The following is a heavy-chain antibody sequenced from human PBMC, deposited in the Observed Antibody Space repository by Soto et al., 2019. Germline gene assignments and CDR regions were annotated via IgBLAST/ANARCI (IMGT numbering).Heavy chain of an antibody. J-gene: IGHJ3*02. CDR3: ARDFPQNIAVAGTHAFDI. CDR2: INPNSGGT. D-gene: IGHD6-19*01. Sequence: ASVNVSCKASGYTFTGYYMHWVRQAPGQGLEWMGWINPNSGGTNYAQKFQGRVTMTRDTSISTVYMELSRLRSDDTAVYYCARDFPQNIAVAGTHAFDIWGQGTMVTVSS. CDR1: GYTFTGYY. V-gene: IGHV1-2*02.